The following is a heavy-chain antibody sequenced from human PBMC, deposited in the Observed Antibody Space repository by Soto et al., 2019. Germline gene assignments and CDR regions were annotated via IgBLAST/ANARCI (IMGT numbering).Heavy chain of an antibody. CDR1: GFTFNYYW. Sequence: EVQLVESGGGLVQPGGSLRLSCVASGFTFNYYWMHWVRQAPGKGLMWVSRLQTDGSHPDYADSVKGLFTISRDNAKNTLYLQMNNLRAEDTAVYYCARGGDPDYWGQGPLVTVSS. V-gene: IGHV3-74*01. CDR2: LQTDGSHP. CDR3: ARGGDPDY. D-gene: IGHD2-21*02. J-gene: IGHJ4*02.